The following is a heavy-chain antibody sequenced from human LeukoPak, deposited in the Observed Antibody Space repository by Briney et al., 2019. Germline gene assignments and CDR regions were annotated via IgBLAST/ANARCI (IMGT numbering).Heavy chain of an antibody. D-gene: IGHD2-2*02. CDR2: MNPNSGNS. Sequence: ASVKVSCKASGYTFTSYDINWVRQATGQGLEWMGWMNPNSGNSGYAQKFQGRVTMTRNTSIRKAYMELSSQRSDDTAVYYCATELVPAAIHPLDYYYYGRDVGGQGTTVSVSS. V-gene: IGHV1-8*01. CDR1: GYTFTSYD. CDR3: ATELVPAAIHPLDYYYYGRDV. J-gene: IGHJ6*02.